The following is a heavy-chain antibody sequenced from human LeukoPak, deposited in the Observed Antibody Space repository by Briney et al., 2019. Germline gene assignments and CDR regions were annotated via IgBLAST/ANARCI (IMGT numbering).Heavy chain of an antibody. CDR3: AKEAVGGVVVPAAMVPGVY. D-gene: IGHD2-2*01. CDR1: GFTFSSYA. J-gene: IGHJ4*02. V-gene: IGHV3-30-3*01. Sequence: PGRSLRLSCAASGFTFSSYAMHWVRQAPGKGLEWVAVISYDGSNKYYADSVKGRFTISRDNSKNTLYLQMNSLRAEDTAVYYCAKEAVGGVVVPAAMVPGVYWGQGTLVTVSS. CDR2: ISYDGSNK.